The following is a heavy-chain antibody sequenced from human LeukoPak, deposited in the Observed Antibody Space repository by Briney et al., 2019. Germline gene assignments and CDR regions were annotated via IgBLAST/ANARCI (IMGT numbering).Heavy chain of an antibody. V-gene: IGHV4-39*01. CDR3: ARHRFAYLEPAANYFDY. CDR2: IYYSGST. CDR1: GGSISSSSYY. J-gene: IGHJ4*02. D-gene: IGHD2-2*01. Sequence: SETLSLTCTVSGGSISSSSYYWGWIRQPPGKGLEWIGGIYYSGSTYYNPSLKSRVTISVDTSKNQFSLKLSSVTAADTAVYYCARHRFAYLEPAANYFDYWGQGTLVTVSS.